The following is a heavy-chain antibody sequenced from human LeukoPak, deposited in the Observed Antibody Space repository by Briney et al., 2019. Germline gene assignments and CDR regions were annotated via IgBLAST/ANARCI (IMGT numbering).Heavy chain of an antibody. Sequence: SETLSLTCAVYGGSFSGYYWSWIRQPPGKGLEWIGEINHSGSTNYNPSLKSRVTISVDTSKNQFSLKLSSVTAADTAVYYCARGLRFLEWPTYYYYGMDVWGRGTTVTVSS. CDR2: INHSGST. V-gene: IGHV4-34*01. CDR3: ARGLRFLEWPTYYYYGMDV. D-gene: IGHD3-3*01. J-gene: IGHJ6*02. CDR1: GGSFSGYY.